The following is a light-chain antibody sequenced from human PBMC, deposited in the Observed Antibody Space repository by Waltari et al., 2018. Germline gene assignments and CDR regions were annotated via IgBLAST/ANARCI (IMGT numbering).Light chain of an antibody. CDR3: QTWCTGIHV. CDR1: SGHSSYA. V-gene: IGLV4-69*01. Sequence: QLVLTQSPSASASLGASVKLTCTLSSGHSSYAIAWHQQQPENGPRYLMKLNSDGSPSKGDGIPDRFSGSSSGAERYLTISSLQSEDEADYYCQTWCTGIHVFGTGTKVTVL. CDR2: LNSDGSP. J-gene: IGLJ1*01.